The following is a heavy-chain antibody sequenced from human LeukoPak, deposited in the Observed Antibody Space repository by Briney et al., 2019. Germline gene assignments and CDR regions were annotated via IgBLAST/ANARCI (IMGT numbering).Heavy chain of an antibody. CDR1: GFTFSSYE. Sequence: PGGSLRLSCAASGFTFSSYEMNWVRQAPGKGLEWVSYISNSGNTMYYADSVKGRFTISRDNSKNTLSLQMDSLRPDDTAVYYCAKDQAAFGDYDFDYWGQGTLVTVSP. V-gene: IGHV3-48*03. CDR3: AKDQAAFGDYDFDY. J-gene: IGHJ4*02. CDR2: ISNSGNTM. D-gene: IGHD4-17*01.